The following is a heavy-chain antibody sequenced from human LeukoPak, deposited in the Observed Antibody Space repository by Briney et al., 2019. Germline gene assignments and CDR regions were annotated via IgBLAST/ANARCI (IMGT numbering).Heavy chain of an antibody. V-gene: IGHV1-8*01. J-gene: IGHJ4*02. D-gene: IGHD2-2*02. CDR3: ARLPDDIVVVPAAIPVTDY. CDR2: MNPNSGNT. Sequence: ASVKVSCKASGYTFTSYDINWVRQATGQGLEWMGWMNPNSGNTGYAQNFQGRVTMTRNTSISTAYMELSSLRSEDTAVYYCARLPDDIVVVPAAIPVTDYWGQGTLVTVSS. CDR1: GYTFTSYD.